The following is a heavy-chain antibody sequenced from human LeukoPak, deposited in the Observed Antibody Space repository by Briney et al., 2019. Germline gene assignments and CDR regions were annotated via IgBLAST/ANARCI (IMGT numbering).Heavy chain of an antibody. CDR3: ASSITGTTGARYYFDY. CDR1: GFTFSSYS. Sequence: PGGSLRLSCAASGFTFSSYSMDWVRQAPGKGLEWVSSISSSSSYIYYADSVKGRFTISRDNAKNSLYLQMNSLRAEDTAVYYCASSITGTTGARYYFDYWGQGTLVTVSS. D-gene: IGHD1-7*01. CDR2: ISSSSSYI. V-gene: IGHV3-21*01. J-gene: IGHJ4*02.